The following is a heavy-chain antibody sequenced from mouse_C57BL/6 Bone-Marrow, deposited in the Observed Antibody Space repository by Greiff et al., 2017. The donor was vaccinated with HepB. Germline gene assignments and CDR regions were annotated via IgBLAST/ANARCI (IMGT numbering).Heavy chain of an antibody. J-gene: IGHJ3*01. Sequence: EVMLVESGGGLVKPGGSLKLSCAASGFTFSSYTMSWVRQTPEKRLEWVATISGGGGNTYYPDSVKGRFTISRDNAKNTLYLQMSSLGSEDTALYYCASRYLPGFAYWGQGTLVTVSA. CDR2: ISGGGGNT. CDR3: ASRYLPGFAY. CDR1: GFTFSSYT. V-gene: IGHV5-9*01.